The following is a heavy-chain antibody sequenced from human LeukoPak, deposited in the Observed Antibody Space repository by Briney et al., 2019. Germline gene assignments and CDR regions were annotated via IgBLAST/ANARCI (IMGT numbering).Heavy chain of an antibody. D-gene: IGHD2-15*01. Sequence: PGRSLRLSCAASGFTFSTYGMHWVRQAPGKGLEWVSSISSSSSYIYYADSVKGRFTISRDNAKNSLYLQMNSLRAEDTAVYYCARDGGYCSGGSCYQDAFDIWGQGTMVTVSS. CDR3: ARDGGYCSGGSCYQDAFDI. J-gene: IGHJ3*02. CDR1: GFTFSTYG. CDR2: ISSSSSYI. V-gene: IGHV3-21*01.